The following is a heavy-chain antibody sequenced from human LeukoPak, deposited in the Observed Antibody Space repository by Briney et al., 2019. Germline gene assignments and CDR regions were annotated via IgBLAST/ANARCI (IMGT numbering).Heavy chain of an antibody. J-gene: IGHJ2*01. CDR2: IYHSGST. CDR3: ARPLGNGFTYWYFDL. D-gene: IGHD5-24*01. Sequence: SETLSLTCTVSGGSISSYYWTWIRQPPGKGLEWIGYIYHSGSTNHNPSLKSRVTMSLDTSKNQFSLKVRSVTAADTAVYYCARPLGNGFTYWYFDLWGRGTLVTVSS. CDR1: GGSISSYY. V-gene: IGHV4-59*08.